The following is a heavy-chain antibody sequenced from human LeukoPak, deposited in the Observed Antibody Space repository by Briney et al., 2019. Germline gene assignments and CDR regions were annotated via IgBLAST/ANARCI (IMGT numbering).Heavy chain of an antibody. CDR1: GGTFSSYA. J-gene: IGHJ6*03. Sequence: ASVKVSCKASGGTFSSYAISWVRQAPGQGLEWMGRIIPILGIANYAQKFQGRVTITADKSTSTAYMELSRLRSDDTAVYYCARDSASRRPRYMDVWGKGTTVTVSS. CDR3: ARDSASRRPRYMDV. V-gene: IGHV1-69*04. CDR2: IIPILGIA.